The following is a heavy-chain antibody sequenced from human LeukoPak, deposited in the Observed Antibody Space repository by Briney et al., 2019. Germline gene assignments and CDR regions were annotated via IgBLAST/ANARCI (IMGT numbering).Heavy chain of an antibody. CDR2: ISAYNGNT. Sequence: ASVKVSCKASGYTFTSYGISWVRQAPGQGLEWMGWISAYNGNTNYAQKLQGRVTMTTDASASTVSIEVRSLTPDDTAVYYCAEGAKSGLHYWGQGTLVTVSS. CDR1: GYTFTSYG. J-gene: IGHJ4*02. V-gene: IGHV1-18*01. D-gene: IGHD6-25*01. CDR3: AEGAKSGLHY.